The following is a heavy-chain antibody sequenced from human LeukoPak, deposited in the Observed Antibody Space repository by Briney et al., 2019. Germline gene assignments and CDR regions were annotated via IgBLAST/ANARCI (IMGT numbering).Heavy chain of an antibody. CDR1: GGSISSYH. CDR2: IYYSGST. CDR3: ARDRKGASVAGLDY. V-gene: IGHV4-59*01. J-gene: IGHJ4*02. Sequence: SETLSLTCTVSGGSISSYHWSWIRQPPGKGLEWIGYIYYSGSTNYNPSLKSRVTISVDTSKNQFSLKLSSVTAADTAVYYCARDRKGASVAGLDYWGQGTLVTVSS. D-gene: IGHD6-19*01.